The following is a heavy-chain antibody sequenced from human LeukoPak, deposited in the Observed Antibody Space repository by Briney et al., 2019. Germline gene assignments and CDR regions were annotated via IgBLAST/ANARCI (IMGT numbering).Heavy chain of an antibody. V-gene: IGHV4-39*07. Sequence: PSETLSLTCTVSGGSISSSSYYWGWIRQPPGKGLEWIGSIYYSGSTYYNPSLKSRVTISVDTSKNQFSLKLSSVTAADTAVYYCARTPPSYYYDSSGGNWGQGTLVTVSS. CDR3: ARTPPSYYYDSSGGN. D-gene: IGHD3-22*01. CDR2: IYYSGST. CDR1: GGSISSSSYY. J-gene: IGHJ4*02.